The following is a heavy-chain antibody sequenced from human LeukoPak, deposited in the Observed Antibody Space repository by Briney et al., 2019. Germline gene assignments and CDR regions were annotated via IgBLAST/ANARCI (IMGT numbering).Heavy chain of an antibody. CDR1: DGSFSGYY. V-gene: IGHV4-34*01. Sequence: SETLSLTCAVYDGSFSGYYWSWIRQPPGKGLEWIGEINHSGSTNYNPSLKSRVTISVDTSKNQFSLKLSSVTAADTAVYYCARANDYGSGSYYDWFDPWGQGILVTVSS. CDR3: ARANDYGSGSYYDWFDP. D-gene: IGHD3-10*01. J-gene: IGHJ5*02. CDR2: INHSGST.